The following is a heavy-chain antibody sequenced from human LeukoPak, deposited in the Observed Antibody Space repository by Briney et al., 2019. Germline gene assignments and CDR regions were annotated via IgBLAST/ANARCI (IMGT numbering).Heavy chain of an antibody. CDR2: INPSGGST. D-gene: IGHD1-26*01. CDR3: ARVIVGTTRGPFDC. V-gene: IGHV1-46*01. CDR1: GYTFTSYN. J-gene: IGHJ4*02. Sequence: ASVKVSCKASGYTFTSYNMYWVRQAPGQGLEGMGTINPSGGSTTYAQKFQGRVTMTRDTSTSTVYMELSSLRSDDTAVYYCARVIVGTTRGPFDCWGQGTLVTVSS.